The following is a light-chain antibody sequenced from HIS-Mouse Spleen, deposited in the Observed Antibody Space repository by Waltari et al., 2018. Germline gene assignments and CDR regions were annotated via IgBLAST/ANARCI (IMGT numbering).Light chain of an antibody. Sequence: QSALTQPASVSGSPGQSITISCTGPSSAVGSYNLVSWYQQHPGKAPKLMIYEGSKRPSGVSNRFSGSKSGNTASLTISGLQAEDEADYYCCSYAGSSNVVFGGGTKLTVL. J-gene: IGLJ2*01. CDR1: SSAVGSYNL. CDR2: EGS. V-gene: IGLV2-23*01. CDR3: CSYAGSSNVV.